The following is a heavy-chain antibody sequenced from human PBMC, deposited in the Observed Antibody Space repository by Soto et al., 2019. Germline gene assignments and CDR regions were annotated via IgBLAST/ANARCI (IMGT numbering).Heavy chain of an antibody. CDR1: GYSFTNYW. CDR2: IYPGDSDS. Sequence: GESLKIYCKGSGYSFTNYWIGWVRQMPGKGLEWMGIIYPGDSDSRYSPSFQGQVTISADKSIGTAYLQWSSLKASDTAMYYCASTRRANTYYGMDVWGQGTTVTVSS. V-gene: IGHV5-51*01. D-gene: IGHD2-8*01. J-gene: IGHJ6*02. CDR3: ASTRRANTYYGMDV.